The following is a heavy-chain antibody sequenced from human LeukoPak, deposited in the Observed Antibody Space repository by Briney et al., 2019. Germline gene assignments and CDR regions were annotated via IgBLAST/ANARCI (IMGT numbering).Heavy chain of an antibody. J-gene: IGHJ4*02. CDR1: GFSLSSFW. Sequence: GGSLRLSCAVSGFSLSSFWMQWVRQAPGKGLEWVAVISYDGSNKYYADSVKGRFTISRDNSKNTLYLQMNSLRAEDTAVYYCARGPDIVVVVAAPFDYWGQGTLVTVSS. CDR2: ISYDGSNK. CDR3: ARGPDIVVVVAAPFDY. D-gene: IGHD2-15*01. V-gene: IGHV3-30*03.